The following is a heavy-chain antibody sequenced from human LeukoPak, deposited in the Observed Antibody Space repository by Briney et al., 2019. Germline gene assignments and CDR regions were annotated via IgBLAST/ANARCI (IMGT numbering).Heavy chain of an antibody. CDR1: GGSISSSNYY. V-gene: IGHV4-39*07. J-gene: IGHJ4*02. Sequence: SETLSLTCSVSGGSISSSNYYWGWVRQPPGKGLEWIGSIYYSGGTYYNPSLKSRVTISIDTSKDQFSLSLRSVTAADTAVYYCARERPYSSSSKPFDYWGQGTLVTVSS. D-gene: IGHD6-13*01. CDR3: ARERPYSSSSKPFDY. CDR2: IYYSGGT.